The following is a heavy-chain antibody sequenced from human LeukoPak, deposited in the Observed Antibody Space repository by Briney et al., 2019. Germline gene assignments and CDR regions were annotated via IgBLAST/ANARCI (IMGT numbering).Heavy chain of an antibody. Sequence: PSETLSLTCAVYGGSFSDYYWSWIRQPPGKGLEWIGEINHSGSTNYNPSLKSRVTISVDTSKNQFSLKLSSVTAADTAVYYCARTGPTTVIDYYYYGMDVWGQGTTVTVSS. J-gene: IGHJ6*02. D-gene: IGHD4-17*01. CDR3: ARTGPTTVIDYYYYGMDV. CDR2: INHSGST. CDR1: GGSFSDYY. V-gene: IGHV4-34*01.